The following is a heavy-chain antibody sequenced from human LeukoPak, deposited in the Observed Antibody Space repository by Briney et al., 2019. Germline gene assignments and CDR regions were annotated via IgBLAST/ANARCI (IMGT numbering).Heavy chain of an antibody. D-gene: IGHD6-19*01. J-gene: IGHJ4*02. Sequence: GGSLRLSCAASGFTFTDYAMSWVRQVPGKGLEWVSTISSSGHSTYYTDSVKGRFTVSRDNSENTVFLQMNSLRAEDTAIYNCAKDSSISGWASTTDYWGQGTLATVSS. CDR1: GFTFTDYA. V-gene: IGHV3-23*01. CDR3: AKDSSISGWASTTDY. CDR2: ISSSGHST.